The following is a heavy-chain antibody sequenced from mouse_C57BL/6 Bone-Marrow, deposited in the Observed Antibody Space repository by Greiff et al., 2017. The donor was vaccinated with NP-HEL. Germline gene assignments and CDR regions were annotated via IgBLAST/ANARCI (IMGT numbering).Heavy chain of an antibody. V-gene: IGHV2-2*01. D-gene: IGHD1-1*01. J-gene: IGHJ3*01. Sequence: QVQLQQSGPGLVQPAQSLSITCTASGFALTSYGVHWVRQSPGKGLEWLGVIWSGGSTDYNADFISRLSTSKDNSTSQVFFKMNSLQAYDTAIYYCAGGDYYGSPWFAYWGQGTLVTVSA. CDR1: GFALTSYG. CDR3: AGGDYYGSPWFAY. CDR2: IWSGGST.